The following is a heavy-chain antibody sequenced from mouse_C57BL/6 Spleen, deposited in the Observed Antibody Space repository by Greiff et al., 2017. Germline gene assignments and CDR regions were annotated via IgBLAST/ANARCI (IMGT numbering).Heavy chain of an antibody. CDR1: GYTFTSYW. J-gene: IGHJ4*01. V-gene: IGHV1-59*01. CDR3: ARRDSSGYSAMDY. Sequence: QVQLQQPGAELVRPGTSVKLSCKASGYTFTSYWMHWVKQRPGQGLEWIGVIDPSANYNNSNQKFKGKATLTVDTSSSTAYMQLSSLTSEDSAVYYCARRDSSGYSAMDYWGQGTSVTVSS. D-gene: IGHD3-2*02. CDR2: IDPSANYN.